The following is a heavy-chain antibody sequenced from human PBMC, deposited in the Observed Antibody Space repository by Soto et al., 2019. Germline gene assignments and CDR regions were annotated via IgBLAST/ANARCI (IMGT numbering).Heavy chain of an antibody. D-gene: IGHD2-15*01. CDR1: GFTFSDYY. V-gene: IGHV3-11*01. CDR2: ISSSGSTI. CDR3: ARDYCSGGSCYYGVAFDI. Sequence: GGSLRLSCAASGFTFSDYYMSWIRQAPGKGLEWVSYISSSGSTIYYADSVKGRFTVSRDNAKNSLYLQMNSLRAEDTAVYYCARDYCSGGSCYYGVAFDIWGQGTMVTVSS. J-gene: IGHJ3*02.